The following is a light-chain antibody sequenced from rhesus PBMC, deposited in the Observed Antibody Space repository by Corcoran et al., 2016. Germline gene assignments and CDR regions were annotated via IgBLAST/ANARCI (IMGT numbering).Light chain of an antibody. V-gene: IGKV1-44*03. CDR2: VAS. J-gene: IGKJ4*01. CDR1: QTISSD. CDR3: HQHNIHPLT. Sequence: DIQMTQSPSSLSASVGDRVTITCRASQTISSDLAWYQQKPGKVPTLLIYVASTLQSGVPSRLGGSGCWTNFTLTLSSLQPEDFSTYYCHQHNIHPLTFGRGTKVELK.